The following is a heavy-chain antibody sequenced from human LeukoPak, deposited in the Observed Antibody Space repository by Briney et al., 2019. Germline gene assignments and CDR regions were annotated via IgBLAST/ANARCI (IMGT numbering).Heavy chain of an antibody. CDR3: AREYRDDYVWGSYRRHWFDY. V-gene: IGHV1-2*02. D-gene: IGHD3-16*02. Sequence: GASVKVSCKASGYTFTGYYMHWVRQAPGQGLEWMGWINPNSGGTNYARKFQGRVTMTRDTSISTAYMELSRLRSDDTAVYYCAREYRDDYVWGSYRRHWFDYWGQGTLVTVSS. CDR1: GYTFTGYY. CDR2: INPNSGGT. J-gene: IGHJ4*02.